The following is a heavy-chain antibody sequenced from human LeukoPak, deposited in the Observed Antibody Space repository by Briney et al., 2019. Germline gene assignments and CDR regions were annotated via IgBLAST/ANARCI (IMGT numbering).Heavy chain of an antibody. CDR2: IYHSGST. D-gene: IGHD3-10*01. J-gene: IGHJ4*02. Sequence: PSETLSLTCTVSGGSISSSSYYWGWIRQPPGKGLEWIGSIYHSGSTYYNPSLKSRVTISVDTSKNQFSLKLSSVTAADTAVYYCARGLSSRVVRGVIHHRFDYWGQGTLVTVSS. V-gene: IGHV4-39*07. CDR3: ARGLSSRVVRGVIHHRFDY. CDR1: GGSISSSSYY.